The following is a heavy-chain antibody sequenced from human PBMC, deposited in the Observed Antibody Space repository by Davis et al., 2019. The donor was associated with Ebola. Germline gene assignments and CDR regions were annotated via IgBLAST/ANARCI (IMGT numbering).Heavy chain of an antibody. CDR3: AKSWFYYYYYMDV. D-gene: IGHD3-10*01. V-gene: IGHV4-39*07. J-gene: IGHJ6*03. CDR2: VSNGGKT. Sequence: PSETLSLPCTVSGSSIIRNNYYWGWIRQSPGKGLDYIGSVSNGGKTYYNPSLKSRVTISLDTSKNQFSLRLTSVTAADTAVYYCAKSWFYYYYYMDVWGKGTTVTVSS. CDR1: GSSIIRNNYY.